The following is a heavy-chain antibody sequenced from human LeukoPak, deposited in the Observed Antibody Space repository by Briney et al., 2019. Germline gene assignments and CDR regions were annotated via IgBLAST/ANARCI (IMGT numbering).Heavy chain of an antibody. CDR3: ARDHNDLTGTYWESFDC. Sequence: PGGSLRVSCAASGFTFSNYNMNWVRQATGKGLEWVSSIGSSSTYIYYADSVKGRFTISRDNAKNSLYLQMDSLAAEDTAVYYCARDHNDLTGTYWESFDCWGQGTLVTVSS. CDR1: GFTFSNYN. V-gene: IGHV3-21*01. CDR2: IGSSSTYI. D-gene: IGHD1-26*01. J-gene: IGHJ4*02.